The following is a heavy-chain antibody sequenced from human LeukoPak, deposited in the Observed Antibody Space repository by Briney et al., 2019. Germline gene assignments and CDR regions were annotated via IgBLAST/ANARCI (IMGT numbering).Heavy chain of an antibody. D-gene: IGHD3-22*01. CDR3: ASLGSGYLAPFDY. CDR1: GGSISSYY. CDR2: IYYSGGT. V-gene: IGHV4-59*01. J-gene: IGHJ4*02. Sequence: SETLSLTCTVSGGSISSYYWSWIRQPPGKGLEWIGYIYYSGGTNYNPSLKSRVTISVDTSKNQFSLKLSSVTAADTAVYYCASLGSGYLAPFDYWGQGTLVTVSS.